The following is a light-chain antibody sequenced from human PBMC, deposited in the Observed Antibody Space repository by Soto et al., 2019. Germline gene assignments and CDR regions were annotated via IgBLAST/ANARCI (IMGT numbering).Light chain of an antibody. CDR2: GAS. J-gene: IGKJ2*01. V-gene: IGKV1-39*01. CDR3: QLSDRRPYT. Sequence: IQMNQSPSSLSASVGDSVTVTCRASQSINIYLNWYQQKPGKAPTLLIYGASSLQSGVPSRFTGGVSRLDVTLIIMTLRLSGFVTFHFQLSDRRPYTFGQGIELEIK. CDR1: QSINIY.